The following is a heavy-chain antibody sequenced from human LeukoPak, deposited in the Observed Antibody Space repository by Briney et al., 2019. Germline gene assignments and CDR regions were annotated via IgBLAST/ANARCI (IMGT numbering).Heavy chain of an antibody. Sequence: PGGSLRLSCAASGFTFSTYSMNWVRQAPGKGLEWVSSISSSSTYIYYADPLKGRFTISRDNAKNSLYLQMNSLRAEDTTVYYCARLRDYNYYMDVWGKGTTVTVSS. CDR3: ARLRDYNYYMDV. V-gene: IGHV3-21*01. CDR1: GFTFSTYS. CDR2: ISSSSTYI. J-gene: IGHJ6*03. D-gene: IGHD5-12*01.